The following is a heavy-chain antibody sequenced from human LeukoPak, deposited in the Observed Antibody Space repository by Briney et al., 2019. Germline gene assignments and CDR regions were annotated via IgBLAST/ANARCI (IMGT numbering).Heavy chain of an antibody. CDR3: ARGETAVTSYLHF. D-gene: IGHD2-21*02. J-gene: IGHJ4*02. V-gene: IGHV3-48*02. Sequence: GGSLRLSCAASGFIFSNYAMNWVRQAPGKGLEWISYISTSSSTIYYAHSVKGRFTISRDNAKNSLYLQMNSLTEEDTAVYYCARGETAVTSYLHFRGQGTLVTVSS. CDR2: ISTSSSTI. CDR1: GFIFSNYA.